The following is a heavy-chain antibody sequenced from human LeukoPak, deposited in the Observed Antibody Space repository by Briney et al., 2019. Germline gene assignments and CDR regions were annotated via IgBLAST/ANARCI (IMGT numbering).Heavy chain of an antibody. V-gene: IGHV1-8*01. Sequence: RASVKVSCKASGYTFTSYDINWVRQATGQGLEWMGWMNPNSGNTGYAQKFQGRVTMTRNTSISTAYMELSRLRSEDTAVYYCARGRDLGTANYGMDVWGQGTTVTVSS. D-gene: IGHD2-21*02. J-gene: IGHJ6*02. CDR3: ARGRDLGTANYGMDV. CDR2: MNPNSGNT. CDR1: GYTFTSYD.